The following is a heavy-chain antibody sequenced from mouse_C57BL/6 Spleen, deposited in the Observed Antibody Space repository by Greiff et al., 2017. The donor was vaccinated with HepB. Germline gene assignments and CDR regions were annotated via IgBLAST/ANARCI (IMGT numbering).Heavy chain of an antibody. Sequence: EVQLQQSGPELVKPGASVKMSCKASGYTFTDYNMHWVKKSHGKSLEWIGYINPNNGGTSYNQKFKGKATLTVNKSSSTAYMELRSLTSEDSAVYYCARCEGYDYDWYFDVWGTGTTVTVSS. D-gene: IGHD2-4*01. CDR3: ARCEGYDYDWYFDV. CDR1: GYTFTDYN. CDR2: INPNNGGT. V-gene: IGHV1-22*01. J-gene: IGHJ1*03.